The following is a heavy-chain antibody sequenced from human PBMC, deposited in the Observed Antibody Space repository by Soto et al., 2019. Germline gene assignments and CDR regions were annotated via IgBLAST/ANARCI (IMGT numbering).Heavy chain of an antibody. CDR2: ISYDGSNK. CDR1: GFTFSSYG. CDR3: AKGPAFQPLDY. D-gene: IGHD2-2*01. V-gene: IGHV3-30*18. Sequence: GGSLRLSCAASGFTFSSYGMHWVRQAPGKGLEWVAVISYDGSNKYYADSVKGRFTISRDNSKNTLYLQMNSLRAEDTAVYYYAKGPAFQPLDYWGQGTLVTVSS. J-gene: IGHJ4*02.